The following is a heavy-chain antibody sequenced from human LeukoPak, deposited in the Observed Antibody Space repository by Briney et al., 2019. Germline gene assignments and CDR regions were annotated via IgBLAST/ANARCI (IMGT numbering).Heavy chain of an antibody. CDR2: IYYSGST. CDR3: ARGRSSRAPFDY. Sequence: QTSETLSLTCTVSGGSISGYYWSWIRQHPGKGLEWIGYIYYSGSTYYNPSLKSRVTISVDTSKNQFSLKLSSVTAADAAVYYCARGRSSRAPFDYWGQGTLVTVSS. J-gene: IGHJ4*02. V-gene: IGHV4-31*03. CDR1: GGSISGYY.